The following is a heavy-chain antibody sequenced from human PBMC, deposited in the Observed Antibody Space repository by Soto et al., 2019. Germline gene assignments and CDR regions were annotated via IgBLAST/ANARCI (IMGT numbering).Heavy chain of an antibody. CDR2: ISGSGGST. D-gene: IGHD6-19*01. CDR1: GFTFSSYA. CDR3: AKYPKQWLGRYYFDY. Sequence: LRLSCAASGFTFSSYAMSWVRQAPGKGLEWVSAISGSGGSTYYADSVKGRFTISRDNSKSTLYLQMNSLRAEDTAVYYCAKYPKQWLGRYYFDYWGQGTLVTVSS. V-gene: IGHV3-23*01. J-gene: IGHJ4*02.